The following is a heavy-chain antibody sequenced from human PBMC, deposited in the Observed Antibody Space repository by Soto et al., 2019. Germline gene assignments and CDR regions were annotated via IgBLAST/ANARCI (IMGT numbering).Heavy chain of an antibody. Sequence: PSETLSLTCAVSGYSISSGYYWGWIRQPPGKGLEWIGSIYHSGSTYYNPSLKSRVTISVDTSKNQFSLKLSSVTAADTAVYYCARVGGQTRFGHWGQGTLVTVSS. CDR2: IYHSGST. J-gene: IGHJ5*02. V-gene: IGHV4-38-2*01. CDR1: GYSISSGYY. D-gene: IGHD2-15*01. CDR3: ARVGGQTRFGH.